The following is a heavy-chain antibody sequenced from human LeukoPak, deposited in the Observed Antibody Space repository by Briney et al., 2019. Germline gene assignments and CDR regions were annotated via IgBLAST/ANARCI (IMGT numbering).Heavy chain of an antibody. J-gene: IGHJ4*02. Sequence: GGSLRLSCVASGFTFSTFAMIWVRQPPGKGLEWVSSIFPSGGEIHYADSVRGRFTISRDNSKSILSLQMNSLRAEDTAVYYCAKLLYYYDSSQPYWGQGTLVTVSS. CDR1: GFTFSTFA. D-gene: IGHD3-22*01. CDR3: AKLLYYYDSSQPY. CDR2: IFPSGGEI. V-gene: IGHV3-23*01.